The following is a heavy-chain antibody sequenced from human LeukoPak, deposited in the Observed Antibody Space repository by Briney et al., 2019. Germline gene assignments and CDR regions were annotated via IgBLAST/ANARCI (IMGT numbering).Heavy chain of an antibody. Sequence: GRSLRLSCAASGFSFSGYGMHWVRQAPGKGLEWVAVIWYDGSNEYYADSVKGRFTISRDNSKNTLYLQMGSLRAEDMAVYYCARGVLARGSSGWYFDYWGLGTLVTVSS. J-gene: IGHJ4*02. CDR3: ARGVLARGSSGWYFDY. D-gene: IGHD6-19*01. V-gene: IGHV3-33*01. CDR2: IWYDGSNE. CDR1: GFSFSGYG.